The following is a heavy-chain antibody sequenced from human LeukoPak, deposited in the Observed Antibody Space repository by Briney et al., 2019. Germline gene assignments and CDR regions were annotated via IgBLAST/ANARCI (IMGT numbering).Heavy chain of an antibody. J-gene: IGHJ4*02. CDR1: GYTFTFCG. CDR3: ARRAFEY. Sequence: AAVKVSFSGSGYTFTFCGICRVRLGHGPGLEWMGWISAYNGNTNYAQKLQGRVTMTTDTSTSTAYMELRSLRSDDTAVYYCARRAFEYWGQGTLVTVSS. CDR2: ISAYNGNT. V-gene: IGHV1-18*01.